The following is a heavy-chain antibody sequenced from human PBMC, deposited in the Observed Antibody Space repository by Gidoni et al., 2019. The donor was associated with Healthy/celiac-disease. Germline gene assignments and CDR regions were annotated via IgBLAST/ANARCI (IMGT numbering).Heavy chain of an antibody. Sequence: EVQLVESGGGLVQPGGSLRLSCAASGFPVSSNYMSWVRQAPGKGLEWVSVIYSGGSTYYADSVKGRFTISRDNSKNTLYLQMNSLRAEDTAVYYCAREGIAARSGHDYWGQGTLVTVSS. CDR1: GFPVSSNY. CDR3: AREGIAARSGHDY. D-gene: IGHD6-6*01. J-gene: IGHJ4*02. V-gene: IGHV3-66*02. CDR2: IYSGGST.